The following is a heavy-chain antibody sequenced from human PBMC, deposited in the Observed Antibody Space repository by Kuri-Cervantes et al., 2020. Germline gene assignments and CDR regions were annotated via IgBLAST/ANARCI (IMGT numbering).Heavy chain of an antibody. J-gene: IGHJ5*02. Sequence: SETLSLTCTVSGGSISSSNYYWGWIRQPPGKGLEWIGFIYYSGITKYNPSLKSRVTISLDTSKNQFSLKLTSVTAADTAVYYCARDSTGWYNWFDPWGQGTLVTVSS. V-gene: IGHV4-39*07. CDR1: GGSISSSNYY. CDR2: IYYSGIT. CDR3: ARDSTGWYNWFDP. D-gene: IGHD6-19*01.